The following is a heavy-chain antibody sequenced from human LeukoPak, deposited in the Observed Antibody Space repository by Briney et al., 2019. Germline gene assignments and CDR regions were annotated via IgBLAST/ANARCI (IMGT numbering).Heavy chain of an antibody. CDR2: ISYDGSNK. D-gene: IGHD5-18*01. CDR3: ARDNEAMEIYYFDY. CDR1: GFTFSSYG. Sequence: GGSLRLSYAASGFTFSSYGMHWVRQAPGKGLEWVAVISYDGSNKYYADSVKGRFTISRDNSKNTLYLQTNSLRAEDTAVYYCARDNEAMEIYYFDYWGQGTLVTVSS. V-gene: IGHV3-30*03. J-gene: IGHJ4*02.